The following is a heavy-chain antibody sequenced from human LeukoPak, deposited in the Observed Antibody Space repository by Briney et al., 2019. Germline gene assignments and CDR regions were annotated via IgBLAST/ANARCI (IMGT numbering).Heavy chain of an antibody. V-gene: IGHV3-7*01. CDR3: ARLFGGVTTFDY. CDR1: GFSISNYW. J-gene: IGHJ4*02. D-gene: IGHD4-17*01. Sequence: PGGSLRLSCAASGFSISNYWMSWVRQGPGKGLEWVASINPDGSAERYVDSVKGRFTISRDNAKNSMYLQMISLSAEDTALFYCARLFGGVTTFDYWGQGTLVTVSS. CDR2: INPDGSAE.